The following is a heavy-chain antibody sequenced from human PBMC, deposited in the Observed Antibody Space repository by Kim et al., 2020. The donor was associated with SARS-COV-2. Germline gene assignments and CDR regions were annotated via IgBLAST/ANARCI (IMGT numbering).Heavy chain of an antibody. Sequence: SETLSLTCTVSGGSISSSSYYWGWIRQPPGKGLEWIGSIYYSGSTYYNPSLKSRVTISVDTSKNQFSLKLSSVTAADTAVYYCARHPFYYYGSGSYYNDHYYYYGMDVWGQGTTVTVSS. J-gene: IGHJ6*02. D-gene: IGHD3-10*01. CDR3: ARHPFYYYGSGSYYNDHYYYYGMDV. CDR1: GGSISSSSYY. V-gene: IGHV4-39*01. CDR2: IYYSGST.